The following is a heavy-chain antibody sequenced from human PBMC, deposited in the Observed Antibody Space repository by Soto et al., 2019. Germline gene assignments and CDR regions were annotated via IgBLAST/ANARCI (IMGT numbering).Heavy chain of an antibody. CDR3: TTAPNYFGSGSSVRDY. V-gene: IGHV3-15*01. J-gene: IGHJ4*02. D-gene: IGHD3-10*01. Sequence: EVQLVESGGGLVKPGGSLRLSCTASGFNFNNAWMSWVRQAPGKGLEWLGRSKSVPEGDKTYYAAPVKGRFTISRDDSPNIFYLLMDGLRTEDSAIYYCTTAPNYFGSGSSVRDYGGLGTLVTVSS. CDR2: SKSVPEGDKT. CDR1: GFNFNNAW.